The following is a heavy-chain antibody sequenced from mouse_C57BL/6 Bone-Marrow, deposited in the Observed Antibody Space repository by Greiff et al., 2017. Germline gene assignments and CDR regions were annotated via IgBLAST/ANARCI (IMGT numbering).Heavy chain of an antibody. V-gene: IGHV1-50*01. J-gene: IGHJ2*01. D-gene: IGHD5-1*01. CDR1: GYTFTSYW. Sequence: VQLQQPGAELVKPGASVKLSCKASGYTFTSYWMQWVKQRPGQGLEWIGEIDPSDSYTNYNQKFKGKATLTVDTSSSTAYMQLSSLTSEDSAVYYCASSTRFDYWGQGTTLTVSS. CDR2: IDPSDSYT. CDR3: ASSTRFDY.